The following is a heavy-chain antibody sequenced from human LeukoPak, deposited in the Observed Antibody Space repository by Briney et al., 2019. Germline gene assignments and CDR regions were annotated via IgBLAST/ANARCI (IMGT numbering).Heavy chain of an antibody. CDR1: GFTFSGYA. D-gene: IGHD4-23*01. V-gene: IGHV3-64D*09. Sequence: GGSLRLSCSASGFTFSGYAMHWVRQAPGKGLECVSAISSNGGNTYYADSVKGRFSISRDNSKNTLYLQMSSLRAEDTAVYYCVKTGGGNFYFDYWGQGTLVTVSS. J-gene: IGHJ4*02. CDR3: VKTGGGNFYFDY. CDR2: ISSNGGNT.